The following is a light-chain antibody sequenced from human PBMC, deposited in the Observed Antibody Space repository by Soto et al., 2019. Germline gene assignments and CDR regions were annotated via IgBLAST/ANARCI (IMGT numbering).Light chain of an antibody. V-gene: IGKV3-20*01. CDR2: GAA. Sequence: EIALSQSPGTLSLSPGERATLSCRASQSVTSTSLSWYQQKTGQAPRLLIYGAANRATGIPDRFSGRGSGTDFTLTISRLEPEDFAVYHCQLYGSSPTYTFGQGTTLELK. CDR1: QSVTSTS. J-gene: IGKJ2*01. CDR3: QLYGSSPTYT.